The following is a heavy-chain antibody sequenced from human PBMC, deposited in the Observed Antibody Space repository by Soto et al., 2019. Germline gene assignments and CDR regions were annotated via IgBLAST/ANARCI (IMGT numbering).Heavy chain of an antibody. CDR1: GYTFTSYG. V-gene: IGHV1-18*01. CDR3: ARDPQLLWFGEVHFDY. D-gene: IGHD3-10*01. Sequence: QVQLVQSGAEVKKPGASVKVSCKASGYTFTSYGISWVRQAPGEGIEWMGWISAYNGNTNYAQKLQGRATMTTDTSTSTAYMELRSLRSDDTAVYDCARDPQLLWFGEVHFDYWVQGTLVTVSS. J-gene: IGHJ4*02. CDR2: ISAYNGNT.